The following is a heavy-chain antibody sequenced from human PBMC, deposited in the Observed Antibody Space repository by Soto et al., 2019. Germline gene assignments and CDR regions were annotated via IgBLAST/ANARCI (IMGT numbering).Heavy chain of an antibody. CDR1: GYTFTGYY. J-gene: IGHJ6*02. CDR3: AIEGGGYCSGGSCYYYGMDV. CDR2: INPNSGGT. V-gene: IGHV1-2*02. D-gene: IGHD2-15*01. Sequence: ASVKVSSTASGYTFTGYYMHWVRQAPEQGLEWIGWINPNSGGTNCAQKFQGRATMTRNTSISTAYRELSRLGSEDTAVYYCAIEGGGYCSGGSCYYYGMDVWRQGTTVTVSS.